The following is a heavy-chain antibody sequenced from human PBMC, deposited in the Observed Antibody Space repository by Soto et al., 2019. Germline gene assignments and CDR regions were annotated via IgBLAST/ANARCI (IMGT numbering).Heavy chain of an antibody. V-gene: IGHV4-30-2*01. CDR3: AYDSSGYSAFES. Sequence: PSETLSLTCAVSGGSISSGGYSWSWIRQPPGKGLEWIGYIYHSGSTYYNPSLKSRVTISVDRSKNQFSLKLSSVTAADTAVYYCAYDSSGYSAFESWGQGTLVTVSS. CDR1: GGSISSGGYS. J-gene: IGHJ4*02. D-gene: IGHD3-22*01. CDR2: IYHSGST.